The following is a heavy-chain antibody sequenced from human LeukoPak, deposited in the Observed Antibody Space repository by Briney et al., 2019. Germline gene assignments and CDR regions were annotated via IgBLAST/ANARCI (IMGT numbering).Heavy chain of an antibody. D-gene: IGHD2-15*01. V-gene: IGHV3-74*01. CDR1: GFTVSSNY. CDR3: LRDIEF. Sequence: GGSLRLSCAASGFTVSSNYMSWVRQAPGKGVVWVSRIKSDGRFTTYADSVKGRFTISRDNAKNTLYLQMNSLRAEDTAVYYCLRDIEFGGQGILATVSS. J-gene: IGHJ4*02. CDR2: IKSDGRFT.